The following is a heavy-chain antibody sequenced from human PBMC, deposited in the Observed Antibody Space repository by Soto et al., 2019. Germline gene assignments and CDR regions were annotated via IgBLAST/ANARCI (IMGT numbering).Heavy chain of an antibody. CDR1: WFPFSAYA. CDR2: IGGSGTAI. CDR3: ARSVRPLSWFEP. Sequence: GSLRLYWVASWFPFSAYAISWGLRTPGKGLEWVCGIGGSGTAIYCADSVKGRFTISRDNFGNTMYLQMNSVRVEDTAVYYCARSVRPLSWFEPWGQGTRVTVSS. D-gene: IGHD3-10*01. V-gene: IGHV3-23*01. J-gene: IGHJ5*02.